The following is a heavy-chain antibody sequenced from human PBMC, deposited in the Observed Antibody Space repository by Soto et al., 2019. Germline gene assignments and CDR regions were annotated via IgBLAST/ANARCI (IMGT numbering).Heavy chain of an antibody. D-gene: IGHD4-17*01. CDR1: GFTFSSYW. V-gene: IGHV3-74*01. Sequence: EVQLVESGGGLVQPGGSLRLSCAASGFTFSSYWMHWVRQAPGKGLVWVSRINSDGSSTSYADSVKGRFTISRDNAKNTLYLHMNSLSAEDTAVYYCARDHDYGDYGPGYWGQGTLVTVSS. CDR2: INSDGSST. CDR3: ARDHDYGDYGPGY. J-gene: IGHJ4*02.